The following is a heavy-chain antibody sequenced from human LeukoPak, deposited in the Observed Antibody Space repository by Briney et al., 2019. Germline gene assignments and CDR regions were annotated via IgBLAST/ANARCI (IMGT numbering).Heavy chain of an antibody. V-gene: IGHV3-23*01. J-gene: IGHJ4*02. CDR1: AFTFSSYA. CDR2: ISSNSGNT. D-gene: IGHD6-13*01. Sequence: PGGSLRLSCAASAFTFSSYAMSWVRQPPGMWMEWVSAISSNSGNTHYADSLKSRITITRDNYKNTLYLQMNSLRAEDTAIYYCAKPARVGAVDYWGQGTLVTVSS. CDR3: AKPARVGAVDY.